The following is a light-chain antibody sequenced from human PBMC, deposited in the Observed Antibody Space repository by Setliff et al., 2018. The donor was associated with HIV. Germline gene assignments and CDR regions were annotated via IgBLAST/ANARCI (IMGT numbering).Light chain of an antibody. Sequence: NFMLTQPHSVSESPGKTVTISCTRSSGSIASNNVQWYQQRPGSSPTTVIYEDNQRPSGVPDRFSGSIDSSSNAASLTISGLKTEDEADYYCQSYDSSTRWVFGGGTKVTVL. V-gene: IGLV6-57*01. J-gene: IGLJ3*02. CDR2: EDN. CDR1: SGSIASNN. CDR3: QSYDSSTRWV.